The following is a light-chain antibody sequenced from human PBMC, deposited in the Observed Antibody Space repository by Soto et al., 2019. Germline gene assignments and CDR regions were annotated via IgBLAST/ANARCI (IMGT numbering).Light chain of an antibody. Sequence: DIQMTQSPSTLSASVGDRVTITCRASQSISSWLAWYQQKPGKAPKLLIYKASSLESGVPSRFSGSGSGTAYTLTISSLQPDDFATYYCQHYNSYSITFGQGTRLEMK. J-gene: IGKJ5*01. CDR1: QSISSW. CDR3: QHYNSYSIT. CDR2: KAS. V-gene: IGKV1-5*03.